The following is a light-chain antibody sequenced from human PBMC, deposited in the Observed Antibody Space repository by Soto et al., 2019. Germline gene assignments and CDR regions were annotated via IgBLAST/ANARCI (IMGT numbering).Light chain of an antibody. CDR3: QQANSFPLT. CDR1: QSISNH. J-gene: IGKJ4*01. Sequence: IQLTQSPSSLSASVGDRVTITCRASQSISNHLNWYQQKPGKAPKLLIYAASSLQSGVPSRFSGSGSGTDFTLTISSLQPEDFAIYYCQQANSFPLTFGGGTKVDNK. CDR2: AAS. V-gene: IGKV1-39*01.